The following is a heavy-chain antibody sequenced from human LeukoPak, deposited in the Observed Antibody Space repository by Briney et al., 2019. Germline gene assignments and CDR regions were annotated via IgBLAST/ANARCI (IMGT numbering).Heavy chain of an antibody. CDR1: GFTFSTYS. Sequence: GRSLRLSCVASGFTFSTYSIHWVRQAPGKGLEWVAVISSDGSDKYYANSVKGRFTISRDNSRNTLYLQMSSLRAEDTAVYYCARSASAAGKAFDYRGQGTLVTVSS. V-gene: IGHV3-30*04. J-gene: IGHJ4*02. CDR3: ARSASAAGKAFDY. D-gene: IGHD6-13*01. CDR2: ISSDGSDK.